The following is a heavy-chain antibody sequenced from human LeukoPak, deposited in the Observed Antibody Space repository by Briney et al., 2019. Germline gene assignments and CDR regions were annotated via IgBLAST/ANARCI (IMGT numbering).Heavy chain of an antibody. CDR3: AKKKGYYMDV. Sequence: GASVKVSCKASGYTFTGYYMHWVQQAPGQALEWMGWINPNSGGTNYAQKFQGRVTMTRDTSISTAYMELSRLRSDDTAVYYCAKKKGYYMDVWGKGTTVTVSS. J-gene: IGHJ6*03. V-gene: IGHV1-2*02. CDR2: INPNSGGT. CDR1: GYTFTGYY.